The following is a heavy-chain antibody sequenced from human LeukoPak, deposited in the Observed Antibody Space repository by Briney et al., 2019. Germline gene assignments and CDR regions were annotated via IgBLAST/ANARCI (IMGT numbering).Heavy chain of an antibody. CDR2: INPNSGGT. J-gene: IGHJ4*02. CDR3: ARVPLWAGYCSNGVCYTKDY. Sequence: ASVKVSYKASGYTFTGYYMHWVRQAPGQGLEWMGRINPNSGGTNYAQKFQGRVTMTRDTSISTAYMELSRLTSDDTAVYYCARVPLWAGYCSNGVCYTKDYWGQGTLVTVSS. V-gene: IGHV1-2*06. CDR1: GYTFTGYY. D-gene: IGHD2-8*01.